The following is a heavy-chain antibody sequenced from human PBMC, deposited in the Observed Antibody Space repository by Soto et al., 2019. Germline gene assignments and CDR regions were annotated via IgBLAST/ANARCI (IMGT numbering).Heavy chain of an antibody. CDR1: GLTFSSYA. Sequence: EVQLLESGGGLVQSGGSVRLSCAASGLTFSSYAMSWVRQAPGKGLEWVSAISGSGGSTYYADSVKGRFTISRDNSKNTLYLQMNSLRAEDTAVYYCAKDPLGTVTTFRYWGQGTLVTVSS. D-gene: IGHD4-17*01. CDR2: ISGSGGST. J-gene: IGHJ4*02. CDR3: AKDPLGTVTTFRY. V-gene: IGHV3-23*01.